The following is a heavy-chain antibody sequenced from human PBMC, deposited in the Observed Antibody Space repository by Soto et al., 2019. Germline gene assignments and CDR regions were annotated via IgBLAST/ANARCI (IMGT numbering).Heavy chain of an antibody. J-gene: IGHJ4*02. CDR3: ARGEVVALGY. V-gene: IGHV4-30-2*06. CDR2: IYHSGST. CDR1: GGSISSGGYS. D-gene: IGHD2-15*01. Sequence: QLQLQESGSGLVKPSQTLSLTCAVSGGSISSGGYSWSWIRQSPGKGLEWIGYIYHSGSTYYNPSLTSGVXIXLDRSKNQFSLKLSSVTAADTAVYYCARGEVVALGYWGQGTLVTVSS.